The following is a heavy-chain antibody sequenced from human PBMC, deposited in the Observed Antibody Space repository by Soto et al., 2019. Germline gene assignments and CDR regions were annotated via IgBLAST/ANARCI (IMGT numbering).Heavy chain of an antibody. CDR1: GFTVSSNY. CDR2: IYSGGNT. CDR3: ARNSARSLHYDY. Sequence: PGGSLRLSCAASGFTVSSNYMIRVRQAPGKGLEWVSVIYSGGNTYYADSVKGRFTISRDNSKNTLYLQMNSLRAEDTALYYCARNSARSLHYDYWGQGTLVTVSS. J-gene: IGHJ4*02. V-gene: IGHV3-53*01. D-gene: IGHD1-26*01.